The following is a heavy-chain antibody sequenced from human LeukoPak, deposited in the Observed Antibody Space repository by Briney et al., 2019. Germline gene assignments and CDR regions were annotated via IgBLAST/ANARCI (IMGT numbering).Heavy chain of an antibody. V-gene: IGHV1-46*01. CDR2: INPSGGST. J-gene: IGHJ4*02. CDR3: ATGAAAAPVDY. CDR1: GYTFTSYY. D-gene: IGHD2-15*01. Sequence: ASVKVSCKASGYTFTSYYMHWVRQAPGQGLEWMGIINPSGGSTSYAQKFQGRVTMTEDTSTDTAYMELSSLRSEDTAVYYCATGAAAAPVDYWGQGTLVTVSS.